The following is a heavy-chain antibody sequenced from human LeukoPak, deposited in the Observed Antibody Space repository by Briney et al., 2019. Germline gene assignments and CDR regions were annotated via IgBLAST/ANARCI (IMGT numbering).Heavy chain of an antibody. J-gene: IGHJ4*02. CDR1: GYTFTGYY. Sequence: ASVKVSCKASGYTFTGYYMHWVRQAPGQGLEWMGWINPNSGGTNYAQKFQGRVTMTRDTSISTAYMELSRLRSDDTAVYYCARDLGVFWSGCYTFDYWGQGTLVTVSS. D-gene: IGHD3-3*01. V-gene: IGHV1-2*02. CDR2: INPNSGGT. CDR3: ARDLGVFWSGCYTFDY.